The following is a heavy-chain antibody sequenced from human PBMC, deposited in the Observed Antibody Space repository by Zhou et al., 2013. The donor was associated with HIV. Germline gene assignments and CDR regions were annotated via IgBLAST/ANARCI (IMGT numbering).Heavy chain of an antibody. CDR3: ARAVVGASSFDY. J-gene: IGHJ4*02. Sequence: QVQLVQSGAEAKKPGSSVKVSCKASGDTFSRYAITWVRQAPGQGLEWMGIVNPSGGPTIYAHNFLGRVTMTRDTSTSTVYMELSTLRSEDTAVYYCARAVVGASSFDYWGQGTLVTVSS. V-gene: IGHV1-46*01. CDR1: GDTFSRYA. CDR2: VNPSGGPT. D-gene: IGHD2-15*01.